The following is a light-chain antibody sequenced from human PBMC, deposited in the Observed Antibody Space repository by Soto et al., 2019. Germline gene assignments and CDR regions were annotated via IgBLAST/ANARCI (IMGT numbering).Light chain of an antibody. J-gene: IGKJ2*01. CDR1: QSLVHSDGNTF. V-gene: IGKV2-30*02. Sequence: DVVMTQSPLSRPVTLGQPASISCRSSQSLVHSDGNTFLNWFQQRPGQSPRRLIYKVSNRDSGVPDRFSGSGSGTDFTLKISRVEAEDVGVYYCMQGTNGPPYTFGQGTKLEIK. CDR2: KVS. CDR3: MQGTNGPPYT.